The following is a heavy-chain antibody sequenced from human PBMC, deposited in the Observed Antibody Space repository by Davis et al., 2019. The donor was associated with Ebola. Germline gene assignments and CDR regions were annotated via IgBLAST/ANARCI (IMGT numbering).Heavy chain of an antibody. D-gene: IGHD3-9*01. V-gene: IGHV1-18*04. CDR1: GYTFTSYG. CDR2: ISAYNGNT. Sequence: AASVKVSCKASGYTFTSYGISWVRQAPGQGLEWMGWISAYNGNTNYAQILQSRVTMTTDTSTGTAYMELRSLRSDDTAVYYCARSTYDILIDFDFWGQGTLVTVSS. J-gene: IGHJ4*02. CDR3: ARSTYDILIDFDF.